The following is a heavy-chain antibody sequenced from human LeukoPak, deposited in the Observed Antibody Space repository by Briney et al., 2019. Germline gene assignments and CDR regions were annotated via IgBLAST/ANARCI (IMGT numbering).Heavy chain of an antibody. V-gene: IGHV4-34*01. CDR2: INHSGST. D-gene: IGHD6-6*01. CDR1: GGSFSGYY. Sequence: SETLSLTCAVYGGSFSGYYWSWIRPPPGKGLEWIGEINHSGSTNYNPSLKSRVTISVDTSKNQFSLKLSSVTAADTAVYYCASSIAARPYYYYYYMDVWGKGTTVTVSS. J-gene: IGHJ6*03. CDR3: ASSIAARPYYYYYYMDV.